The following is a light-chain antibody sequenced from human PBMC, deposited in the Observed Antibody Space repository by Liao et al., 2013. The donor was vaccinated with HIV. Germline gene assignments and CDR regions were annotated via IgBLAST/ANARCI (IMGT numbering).Light chain of an antibody. J-gene: IGLJ1*01. CDR1: TLGEKF. Sequence: YDLTQPPSVSVSPGQTASITCSGNTLGEKFVTWYQKRPGQSPVVVIYEESKRPSGIPERFSASKSGHTATLTISGAQAMDEADYYCQAWDSTAAVFGTGTEVTVL. V-gene: IGLV3-1*01. CDR2: EES. CDR3: QAWDSTAAV.